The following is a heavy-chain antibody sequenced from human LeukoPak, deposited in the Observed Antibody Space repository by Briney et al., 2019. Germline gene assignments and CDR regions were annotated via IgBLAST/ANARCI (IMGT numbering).Heavy chain of an antibody. D-gene: IGHD3-22*01. V-gene: IGHV1-18*01. Sequence: ASVKVSCKASGSTFSSYAISWVRQAPGQGLEWMGWISAYDGNTNYAQKLQGRVTMTTDKSTGTAYMELRSLRSDDTAVYYCARDPVHYYDTSGYWSYWGQGTLVTVSS. CDR1: GSTFSSYA. CDR3: ARDPVHYYDTSGYWSY. J-gene: IGHJ4*02. CDR2: ISAYDGNT.